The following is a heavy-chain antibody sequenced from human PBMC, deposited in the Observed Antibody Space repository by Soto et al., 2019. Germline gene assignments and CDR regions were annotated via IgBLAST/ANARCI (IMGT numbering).Heavy chain of an antibody. Sequence: PGGSLRLSCAASGFTFSSYGMHWVRQAPGKGLEWVAVISYDGSNKYYADSVKGRFTISRDNSKNTLYLQMNSLRAEDTAVYYYAKARSYSSSSPDYYYGMDVWGQGTTVTVSS. V-gene: IGHV3-30*18. J-gene: IGHJ6*02. CDR2: ISYDGSNK. D-gene: IGHD6-6*01. CDR1: GFTFSSYG. CDR3: AKARSYSSSSPDYYYGMDV.